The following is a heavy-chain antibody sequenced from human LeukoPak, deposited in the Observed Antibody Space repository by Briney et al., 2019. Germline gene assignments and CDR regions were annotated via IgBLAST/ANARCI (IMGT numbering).Heavy chain of an antibody. CDR3: TVWSGSSYLEYLQH. Sequence: GGSLRLSCAASGLIFSHYGMHWVRQSPGKGLDWVALIWYDGSKKYCADSVKGRFTISRDNAKDTLYLQMDSPRVEDTAVYYCTVWSGSSYLEYLQHWGQGTLVSVSA. J-gene: IGHJ1*01. CDR2: IWYDGSKK. CDR1: GLIFSHYG. D-gene: IGHD1-26*01. V-gene: IGHV3-33*01.